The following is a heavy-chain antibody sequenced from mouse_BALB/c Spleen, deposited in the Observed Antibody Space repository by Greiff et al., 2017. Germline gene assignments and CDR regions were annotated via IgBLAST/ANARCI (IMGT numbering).Heavy chain of an antibody. CDR1: GFTFSDYY. CDR3: AREGITTATFAY. V-gene: IGHV5-4*02. Sequence: EVQRVESGGGLVKPGGSLKLSCAASGFTFSDYYMYWVRQTPEKRLEWVATISDGGSYTYYPDSVKGRFTISRDNAKNNLYLQMSSLKSEDTAMYYCAREGITTATFAYWGQGTLVTVSA. J-gene: IGHJ3*01. D-gene: IGHD1-2*01. CDR2: ISDGGSYT.